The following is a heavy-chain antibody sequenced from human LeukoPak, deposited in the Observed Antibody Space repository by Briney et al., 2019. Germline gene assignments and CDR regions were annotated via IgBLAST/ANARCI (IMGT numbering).Heavy chain of an antibody. V-gene: IGHV4-39*01. J-gene: IGHJ5*02. CDR3: ARHQWLESNWFYP. Sequence: SSETLSPTCTVSGGSISRSSYYWGWIRQPPGKGLEWIGSTYYGGSTYYSPSLKSRVTISVDTSKTHFSLRLSSVTAADTAMYYCARHQWLESNWFYPWGQDSRVTVSS. CDR2: TYYGGST. CDR1: GGSISRSSYY. D-gene: IGHD6-19*01.